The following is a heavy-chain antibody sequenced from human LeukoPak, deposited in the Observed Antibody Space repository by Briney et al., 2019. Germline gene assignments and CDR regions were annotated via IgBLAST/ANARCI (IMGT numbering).Heavy chain of an antibody. J-gene: IGHJ4*02. Sequence: KPSETLSLTCAVYGGSFSGYYWSWIRQPPGKGLEWIGEINHSGSTNYNPSLKSRVTISVDTSKNQFSLKPSSVTAADTAVYYCARGFSYCSGGSCYLDYWGQGTLVTVSS. CDR1: GGSFSGYY. D-gene: IGHD2-15*01. V-gene: IGHV4-34*01. CDR3: ARGFSYCSGGSCYLDY. CDR2: INHSGST.